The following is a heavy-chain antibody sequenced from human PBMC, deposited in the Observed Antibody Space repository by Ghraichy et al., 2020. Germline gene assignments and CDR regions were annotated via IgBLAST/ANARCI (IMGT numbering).Heavy chain of an antibody. Sequence: GGSLRLSCAASGFSFSTTGMSWVRQAPGRGPEWVSSISSSGGETYYGDSVQGRFTVSRDNSKNTLYLQMNSLTVEDTAVFYCVKIGVIGLWYFDLWGRGTLVRVSS. CDR3: VKIGVIGLWYFDL. CDR1: GFSFSTTG. V-gene: IGHV3-23*01. J-gene: IGHJ2*01. CDR2: ISSSGGET. D-gene: IGHD2-21*01.